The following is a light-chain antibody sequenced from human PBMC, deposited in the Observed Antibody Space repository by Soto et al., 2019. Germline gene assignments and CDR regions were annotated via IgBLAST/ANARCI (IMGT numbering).Light chain of an antibody. CDR2: GNT. V-gene: IGLV1-40*01. CDR3: QSHDSSLHASV. Sequence: QSVLTQPPSVSGAPGQRVTISCTGSSSNIGAGYDVHWHLQLPGTAPKLIIYGNTNRPSGVPDRFSGSKSGSSASLAITGFQAEDEADYYCQSHDSSLHASVFGTGTKVTVL. CDR1: SSNIGAGYD. J-gene: IGLJ1*01.